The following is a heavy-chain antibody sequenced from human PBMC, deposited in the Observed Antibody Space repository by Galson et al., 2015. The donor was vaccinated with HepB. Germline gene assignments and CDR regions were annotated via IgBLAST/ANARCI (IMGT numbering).Heavy chain of an antibody. J-gene: IGHJ4*02. V-gene: IGHV3-30*18. CDR3: ANDGKPWWESYCRSTSCYVGYFDD. Sequence: SLRLSCAGSGFTFSNYGVHWVGQAPGKGLEWVAVISHDGRNKYYADSLKGRVNISRDNLKSTLFLQMNNLRPADTAFYFCANDGKPWWESYCRSTSCYVGYFDDWGQGTLVTVSS. CDR2: ISHDGRNK. CDR1: GFTFSNYG. D-gene: IGHD2-2*01.